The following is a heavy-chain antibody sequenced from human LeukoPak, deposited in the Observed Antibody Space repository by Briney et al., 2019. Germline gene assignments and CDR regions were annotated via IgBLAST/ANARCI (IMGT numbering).Heavy chain of an antibody. CDR3: ARVLSDILTGYFHDTTEGFFDY. V-gene: IGHV1-18*01. Sequence: ASVKVSCKASGYTFTSYGISWVRQAPGQGLEWMGWISAYNDNTNYAQKLQGRVTMTTDTSTGTAYMELRSLRSDDTAVYYCARVLSDILTGYFHDTTEGFFDYWGQGTLVTVSS. J-gene: IGHJ4*02. CDR2: ISAYNDNT. D-gene: IGHD3-9*01. CDR1: GYTFTSYG.